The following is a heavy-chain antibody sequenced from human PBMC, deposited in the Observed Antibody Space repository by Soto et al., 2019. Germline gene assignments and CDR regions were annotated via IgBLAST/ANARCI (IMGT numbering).Heavy chain of an antibody. CDR2: IYYSGST. Sequence: SETLSLTCTVSGGSISSGGYYCSWIRQHPGKGLEWIGYIYYSGSTYYNPSLKSRVTISVDTSKNQFSLKLSSVTAADTAVYYCARAGTTVNFPFDYWGQGTLVTVSS. CDR1: GGSISSGGYY. D-gene: IGHD1-7*01. J-gene: IGHJ4*02. CDR3: ARAGTTVNFPFDY. V-gene: IGHV4-31*03.